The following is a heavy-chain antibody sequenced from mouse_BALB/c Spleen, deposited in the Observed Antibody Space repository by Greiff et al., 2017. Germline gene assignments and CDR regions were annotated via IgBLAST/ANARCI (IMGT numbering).Heavy chain of an antibody. J-gene: IGHJ3*01. V-gene: IGHV3-2*02. CDR1: GYSITSDYA. Sequence: EVQGVESGPGLVKPSQSLSLTCTVTGYSITSDYAWYWIRQFPGNKLEWMGYISYSGSTSYNPSLKSRISITRDTSKNQFFLQLNSVTTEDTATYDCARRAMEDWFAYWGQGTLVTVSA. CDR3: ARRAMEDWFAY. D-gene: IGHD1-1*02. CDR2: ISYSGST.